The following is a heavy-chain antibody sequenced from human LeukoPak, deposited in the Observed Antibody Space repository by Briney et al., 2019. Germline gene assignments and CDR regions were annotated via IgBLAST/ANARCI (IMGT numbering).Heavy chain of an antibody. V-gene: IGHV4-39*07. CDR3: ARDRVVPAATYYYGMDV. Sequence: SEILSLACTVSGGSISSTTYYWGWIRQPPGKGLEWIVTIYYSGSTYYNPSLKGRVTISVDRSKNQFSLKLSSVTAADTAVYYCARDRVVPAATYYYGMDVWGQGTTVTVSS. J-gene: IGHJ6*02. CDR2: IYYSGST. D-gene: IGHD2-2*01. CDR1: GGSISSTTYY.